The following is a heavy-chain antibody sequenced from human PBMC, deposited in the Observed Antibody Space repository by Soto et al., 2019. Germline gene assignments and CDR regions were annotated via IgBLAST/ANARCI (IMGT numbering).Heavy chain of an antibody. J-gene: IGHJ4*02. CDR1: GFSFSSYE. CDR2: ISSSGNNI. Sequence: EVQLVESGGGVVQPGGYLRLSCAASGFSFSSYESNWVRQAPGKGLEWVSYISSSGNNIYYADFVKGRFTISTDSAKKLVYLQMNSLRVEDTAVYYCAREEVGAVTPFDYWGQGTLVTVSS. V-gene: IGHV3-48*03. D-gene: IGHD2-15*01. CDR3: AREEVGAVTPFDY.